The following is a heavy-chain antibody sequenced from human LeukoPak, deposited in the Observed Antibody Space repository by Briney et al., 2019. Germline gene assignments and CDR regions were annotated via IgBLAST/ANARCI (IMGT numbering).Heavy chain of an antibody. CDR1: GFTFSSYA. V-gene: IGHV3-23*01. J-gene: IGHJ5*02. D-gene: IGHD3-10*01. Sequence: GGSLRLSCAASGFTFSSYAMNWVRQAPGKGLEWVSATGSTGVSTFYADSVKGRFTVSRDNAKNSLYLQMNSLRAEDTAVYYCARDKRTSWFGDSNWFDPWGQGTLVTVSS. CDR2: TGSTGVST. CDR3: ARDKRTSWFGDSNWFDP.